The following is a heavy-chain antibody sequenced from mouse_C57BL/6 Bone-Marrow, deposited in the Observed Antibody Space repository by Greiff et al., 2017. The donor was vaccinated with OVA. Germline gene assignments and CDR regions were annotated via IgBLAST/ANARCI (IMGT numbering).Heavy chain of an antibody. V-gene: IGHV5-12*01. CDR3: ARRGDYGPFAY. Sequence: EVNLVESGGGLVQPGGSLKLSCAASGFTFSDYYMYWVRQTPEKRLEWVAYISNGGGSTYYPDTVKGRFTISRDNAKNTLYLQMSRLKSEDTAMDYCARRGDYGPFAYWGQGTLVTVSA. CDR2: ISNGGGST. D-gene: IGHD2-4*01. CDR1: GFTFSDYY. J-gene: IGHJ3*01.